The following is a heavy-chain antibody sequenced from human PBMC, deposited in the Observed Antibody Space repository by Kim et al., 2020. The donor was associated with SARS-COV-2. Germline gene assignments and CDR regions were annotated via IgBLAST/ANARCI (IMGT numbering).Heavy chain of an antibody. V-gene: IGHV3-30*02. Sequence: SVKGRFTISREHSENTLYLQMNSLRAEETAMYYCTKGGMVRWYYGVDVWGQGTTVTVSS. J-gene: IGHJ6*02. CDR3: TKGGMVRWYYGVDV. D-gene: IGHD1-26*01.